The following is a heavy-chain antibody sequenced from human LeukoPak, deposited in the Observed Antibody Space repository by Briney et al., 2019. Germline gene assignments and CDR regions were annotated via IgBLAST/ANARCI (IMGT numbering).Heavy chain of an antibody. CDR3: ASRPLYCSSTSCYSPYDY. J-gene: IGHJ4*02. Sequence: SVKVSCKASGGTFSSYAISWVRQAPGQGLEWMGRIIPIFGTANYAQKFQGRVTITTDESTSTAYMELSSLRSEDTAVYYCASRPLYCSSTSCYSPYDYWGQGTLVTVSS. D-gene: IGHD2-2*01. CDR2: IIPIFGTA. CDR1: GGTFSSYA. V-gene: IGHV1-69*05.